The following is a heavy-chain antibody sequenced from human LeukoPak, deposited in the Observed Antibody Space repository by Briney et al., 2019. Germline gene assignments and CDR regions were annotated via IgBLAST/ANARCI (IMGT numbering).Heavy chain of an antibody. V-gene: IGHV4-61*01. CDR1: GGSISSGSYY. CDR3: ARDRYYDSSGYSGFDY. Sequence: SETLSLTCAVSGGSISSGSYYWSWIRQPPGKGLEWIGYIYYSGSTNYNPSLKSRVTISVDTSKNQFSLKLSSVTAADTAVYYCARDRYYDSSGYSGFDYWGQGTLVTVSS. J-gene: IGHJ4*02. CDR2: IYYSGST. D-gene: IGHD3-22*01.